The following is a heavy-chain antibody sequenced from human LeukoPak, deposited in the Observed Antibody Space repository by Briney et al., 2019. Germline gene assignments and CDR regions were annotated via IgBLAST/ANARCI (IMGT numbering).Heavy chain of an antibody. D-gene: IGHD4-17*01. Sequence: PSQTLSLTCTVSGVSISSGSYYWRWIRQPAGKGLEWIGRIYTSGSTNYNPSLKSRVTISVDTSKNQFSLKLSSVTAADTAVYYCARDSPYGDYEPIINDAFDIWGQGTMVTVSS. CDR1: GVSISSGSYY. CDR2: IYTSGST. CDR3: ARDSPYGDYEPIINDAFDI. J-gene: IGHJ3*02. V-gene: IGHV4-61*02.